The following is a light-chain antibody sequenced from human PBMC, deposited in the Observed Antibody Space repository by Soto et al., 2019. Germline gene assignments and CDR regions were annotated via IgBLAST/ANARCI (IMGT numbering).Light chain of an antibody. CDR3: GTWDSSLIAL. V-gene: IGLV1-51*02. CDR2: ENS. J-gene: IGLJ1*01. Sequence: QSVLTQPPSVSAAPGQKVTISCSGNSSNIGSNDVSWYQQLPGKAPKLLIYENSQRPSGIPDRFSGSKSGTSATLGITGLQTGDEADYYCGTWDSSLIALFGTGIKLTVL. CDR1: SSNIGSND.